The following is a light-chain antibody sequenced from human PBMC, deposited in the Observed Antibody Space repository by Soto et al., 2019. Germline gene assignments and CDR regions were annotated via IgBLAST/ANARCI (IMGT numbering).Light chain of an antibody. J-gene: IGLJ1*01. CDR2: EVS. CDR1: SSDVGSYNL. Sequence: QSALTQAASVSGSPGQSVTISCTGTSSDVGSYNLVSWYQQHPGKAPKLMIYEVSKRPSGLSNRFSASKSGNTASLTISGLQAEDEADYYCCSYARSSTYVFGTRTKAPS. V-gene: IGLV2-23*02. CDR3: CSYARSSTYV.